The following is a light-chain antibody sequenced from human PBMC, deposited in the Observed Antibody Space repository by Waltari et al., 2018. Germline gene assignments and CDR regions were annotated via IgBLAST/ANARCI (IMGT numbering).Light chain of an antibody. CDR1: QDIVNY. J-gene: IGKJ2*01. CDR2: DAS. V-gene: IGKV1-33*01. Sequence: IQMTQSPPSLSVSVGDRVTITCQASQDIVNYLNWYQQTPGKAPKLLIYDASNLATGVPSRFSGGGSGTDFSFTITSLHPEDIATYYCQQYENLPYTFGQGTKVEIK. CDR3: QQYENLPYT.